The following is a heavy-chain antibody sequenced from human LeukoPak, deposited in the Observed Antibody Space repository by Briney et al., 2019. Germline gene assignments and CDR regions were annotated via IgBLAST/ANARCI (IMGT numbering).Heavy chain of an antibody. V-gene: IGHV3-48*01. Sequence: GGSLRLSCAASGFTFSSYGMTWVRQAPGKGLEWVSYISSSSSTIYYADSVKGRFTISRDNAKNSLYLQLNSLRAEDTAVYYCARDQGYSLIDPWGQGTQVTVSS. CDR3: ARDQGYSLIDP. CDR1: GFTFSSYG. J-gene: IGHJ5*02. CDR2: ISSSSSTI. D-gene: IGHD2-21*01.